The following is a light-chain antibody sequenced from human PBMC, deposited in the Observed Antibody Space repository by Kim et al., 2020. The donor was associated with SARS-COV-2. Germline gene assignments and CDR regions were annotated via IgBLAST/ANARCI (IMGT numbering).Light chain of an antibody. CDR3: SSYTTSNTWV. CDR1: GSDIGGYNY. Sequence: GPSITISCSGTGSDIGGYNYVSWYQQHPGTAPKVIIHDVTDRPSGVSDRFSGSKSANTASLTISSPQAEDEAEYHCSSYTTSNTWVFGGGTQLTVL. CDR2: DVT. V-gene: IGLV2-14*03. J-gene: IGLJ3*02.